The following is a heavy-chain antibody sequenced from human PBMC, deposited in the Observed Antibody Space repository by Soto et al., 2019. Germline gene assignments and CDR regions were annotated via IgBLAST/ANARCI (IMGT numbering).Heavy chain of an antibody. Sequence: PGGSLRLSCAASGFTFSSYGMHWVRQAPGKGLEWVAVISYDGSNKYYADSVKGRFTISRDNSKNTLYLQMNSLRAEDTAVYYCAKGSEYYDFWSGYTSTPFYFDYWGQGTLVTVSS. V-gene: IGHV3-30*18. J-gene: IGHJ4*02. D-gene: IGHD3-3*01. CDR2: ISYDGSNK. CDR1: GFTFSSYG. CDR3: AKGSEYYDFWSGYTSTPFYFDY.